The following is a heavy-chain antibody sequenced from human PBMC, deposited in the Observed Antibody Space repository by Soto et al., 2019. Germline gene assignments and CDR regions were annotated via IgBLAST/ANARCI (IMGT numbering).Heavy chain of an antibody. CDR2: INSDGSST. V-gene: IGHV3-74*01. D-gene: IGHD3-16*02. J-gene: IGHJ3*02. CDR1: GFTFSSNW. CDR3: ASGYTPSDDAFDI. Sequence: EVQLVESGGGLVQPGGSLRLPCAPSGFTFSSNWMHWVRQPPGKGLVWVSRINSDGSSTSYADSVKGRFTISRDNAKNTLYLQMNSLRAEDTAVYYCASGYTPSDDAFDIWGQGTMVTVSS.